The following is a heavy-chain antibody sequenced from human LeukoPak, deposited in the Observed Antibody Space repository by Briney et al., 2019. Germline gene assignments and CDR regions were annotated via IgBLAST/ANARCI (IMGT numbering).Heavy chain of an antibody. Sequence: GGSLRLSCAASGFTFSSYSMTWVRQAPGKGLEWVSYISSSSSTIYYADSVKGRSTISRDNAKNSLYLQMNSLRDEDTAVYYCARDGTFGVPNDIDYWGQGTLVTVSS. V-gene: IGHV3-48*02. CDR2: ISSSSSTI. J-gene: IGHJ4*02. CDR1: GFTFSSYS. CDR3: ARDGTFGVPNDIDY. D-gene: IGHD3-3*01.